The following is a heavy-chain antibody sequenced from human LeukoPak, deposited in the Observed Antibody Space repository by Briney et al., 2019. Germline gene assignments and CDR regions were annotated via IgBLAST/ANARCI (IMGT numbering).Heavy chain of an antibody. J-gene: IGHJ4*02. V-gene: IGHV4-38-2*02. CDR2: IYHSGST. D-gene: IGHD6-19*01. Sequence: SETLSLTCTVSGYSISSGYYWGWIRQPPGKGLEWIGSIYHSGSTYYNPSLKSRVTISVDTSKNQFSLKLSSVTAADTAVYYCASTWYSSGWADYWGQGTLVTVSS. CDR1: GYSISSGYY. CDR3: ASTWYSSGWADY.